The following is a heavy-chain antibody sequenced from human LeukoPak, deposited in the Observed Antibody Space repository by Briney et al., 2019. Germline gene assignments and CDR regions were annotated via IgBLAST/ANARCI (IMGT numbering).Heavy chain of an antibody. Sequence: GESLKISCKVSGYSFTGYWIGWVRRMPGKGLEWMGIIYPGDSDTRYSPSFQGQVTISADRSINTAYLQWSSLKASDTAMYYCARLMGGAPNYYGRDVWGKGPTVTVPS. J-gene: IGHJ6*04. CDR2: IYPGDSDT. CDR3: ARLMGGAPNYYGRDV. V-gene: IGHV5-51*01. D-gene: IGHD3-16*01. CDR1: GYSFTGYW.